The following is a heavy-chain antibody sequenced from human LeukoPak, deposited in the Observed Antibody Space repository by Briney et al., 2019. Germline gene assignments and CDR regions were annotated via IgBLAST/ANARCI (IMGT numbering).Heavy chain of an antibody. J-gene: IGHJ4*02. V-gene: IGHV4-39*07. CDR2: IYYSGST. Sequence: SETLSLTCTVSGGSISSSSYYWGWIRQPPGKGLEWIGSIYYSGSTNYNPSLKSRVTISVDTSKNQFSLKLSSVTAADTAVYYCAREDYDYVWGSSTNQFDYWGQGTLVTVSS. CDR1: GGSISSSSYY. D-gene: IGHD3-16*01. CDR3: AREDYDYVWGSSTNQFDY.